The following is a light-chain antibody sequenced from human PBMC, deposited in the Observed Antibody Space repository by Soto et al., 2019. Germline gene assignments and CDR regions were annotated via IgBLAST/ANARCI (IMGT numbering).Light chain of an antibody. V-gene: IGKV3-20*01. CDR3: QQYDRSPRT. J-gene: IGKJ1*01. CDR1: QALQRSF. CDR2: GVS. Sequence: IVLTQSPSTLSLSPGERATLSCRASQALQRSFLAWYQHKPGQSPRLLISGVSSRAAGVPDRFNGSGSGTDFTLTISRLEPQDSAVYFCQQYDRSPRTFGQGTKVDIK.